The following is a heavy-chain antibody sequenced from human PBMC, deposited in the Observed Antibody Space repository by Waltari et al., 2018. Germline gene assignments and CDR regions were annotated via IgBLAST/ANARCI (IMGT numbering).Heavy chain of an antibody. D-gene: IGHD6-6*01. V-gene: IGHV3-21*01. CDR3: ARSSTREIWYSSSPLFDY. Sequence: EVQLVESGGGLVKPGGSLRLSCAASGFTFSSYSMNWVRTAPGTGLEWVSSISSSSSYIYYADSVKGRFTISRDNAKNSLYLQMNSLRAEDTAVYYCARSSTREIWYSSSPLFDYWGQGTLVTVSS. CDR1: GFTFSSYS. CDR2: ISSSSSYI. J-gene: IGHJ4*02.